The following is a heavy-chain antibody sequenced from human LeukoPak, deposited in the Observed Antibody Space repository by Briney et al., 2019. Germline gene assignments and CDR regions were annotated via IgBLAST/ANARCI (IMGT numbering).Heavy chain of an antibody. Sequence: GGSLSPPCAASGFTFSTYWMHWIPQAPGKGLVLVSHTNPYGSNIGYADSVEGRFTISRDKNTLYLLMNSLRAEDTGVYYCARLPHAFGFYLWGQGTMVTVSS. D-gene: IGHD3-16*01. J-gene: IGHJ3*01. V-gene: IGHV3-74*01. CDR3: ARLPHAFGFYL. CDR1: GFTFSTYW. CDR2: TNPYGSNI.